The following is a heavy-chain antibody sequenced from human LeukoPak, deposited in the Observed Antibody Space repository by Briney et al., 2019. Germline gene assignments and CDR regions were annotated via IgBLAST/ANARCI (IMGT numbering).Heavy chain of an antibody. V-gene: IGHV4-59*01. D-gene: IGHD3-22*01. CDR1: GGSISPYY. Sequence: NPSETPSLTCTVSGGSISPYYWSWIRQPPGKGLEWLGYFYYSGDTNYNPSLRSRVTISVDTSKNQVSLKLSSVTAADTAVYYCARSPTYWYDSNGYPRGFDQWGQGTLLTVSS. CDR3: ARSPTYWYDSNGYPRGFDQ. J-gene: IGHJ4*02. CDR2: FYYSGDT.